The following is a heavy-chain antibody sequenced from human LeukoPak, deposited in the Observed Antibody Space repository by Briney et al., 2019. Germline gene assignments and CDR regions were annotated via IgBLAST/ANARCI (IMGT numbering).Heavy chain of an antibody. V-gene: IGHV4-59*01. D-gene: IGHD5-18*01. Sequence: SETLSLTCTVSGGSISSYYWSWIRQPPGKGLEWIGYIYYSGSTNYNPSLKSRVTISVDTSKNQFSLKLSSVTAADTAVYYCARDRGYSDYWGQGTLDTVSS. J-gene: IGHJ4*02. CDR3: ARDRGYSDY. CDR2: IYYSGST. CDR1: GGSISSYY.